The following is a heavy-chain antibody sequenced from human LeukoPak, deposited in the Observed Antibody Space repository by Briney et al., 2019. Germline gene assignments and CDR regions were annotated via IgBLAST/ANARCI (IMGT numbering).Heavy chain of an antibody. J-gene: IGHJ5*02. Sequence: PSETLSLTCTVSAGSISSHYWSWIRQPPGKGLEWIGYIYYSGSTNYNPSLKSRVTISVDTSKNQFSLKLSSVTAADTAVYYCARILRGYDILTGYYTTNWFDPWGQGTLVTVSS. V-gene: IGHV4-59*11. CDR3: ARILRGYDILTGYYTTNWFDP. D-gene: IGHD3-9*01. CDR2: IYYSGST. CDR1: AGSISSHY.